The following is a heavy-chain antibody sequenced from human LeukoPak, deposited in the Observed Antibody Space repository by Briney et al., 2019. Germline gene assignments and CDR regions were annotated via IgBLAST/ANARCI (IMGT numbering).Heavy chain of an antibody. D-gene: IGHD6-13*01. CDR1: GGSISSGGYY. CDR3: ARGLDSSSWPDWFDP. CDR2: IYHSGTT. Sequence: KPSETLSLTCTVSGGSISSGGYYWSWVRQPPGKGLEWIGYIYHSGTTYYNPSLKSRVTISVDRPKNQFSLKLSSVTAADTAVYYCARGLDSSSWPDWFDPWGQGTLVTVSS. J-gene: IGHJ5*02. V-gene: IGHV4-30-2*01.